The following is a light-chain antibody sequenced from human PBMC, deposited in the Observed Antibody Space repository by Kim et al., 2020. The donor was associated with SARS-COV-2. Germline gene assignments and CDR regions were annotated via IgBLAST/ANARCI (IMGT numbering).Light chain of an antibody. J-gene: IGLJ2*01. V-gene: IGLV3-1*01. CDR1: KLGDKY. CDR2: QHN. Sequence: SYELTQPPSVSVSPGQTASITCSGDKLGDKYACWYQQKPGQSPVLVIYQHNKRPSGIPERFSGSNSGNTTTLTISGTQAKDEADYYCQAWDSSTVVFGGG. CDR3: QAWDSSTVV.